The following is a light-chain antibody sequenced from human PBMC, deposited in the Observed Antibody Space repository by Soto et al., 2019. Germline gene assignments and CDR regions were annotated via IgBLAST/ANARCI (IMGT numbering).Light chain of an antibody. CDR1: SSNIGSNY. CDR3: AAWDDSLTLYV. V-gene: IGLV1-47*01. Sequence: QLVLTQPPSASGTPGQRVTISCSGSSSNIGSNYVYWYQQLPGTAPKLLIYRNNQRPSGVPDRFSGSKSGTSASLVISGLRSEDEADYYCAAWDDSLTLYVFGTGTKLTVL. CDR2: RNN. J-gene: IGLJ1*01.